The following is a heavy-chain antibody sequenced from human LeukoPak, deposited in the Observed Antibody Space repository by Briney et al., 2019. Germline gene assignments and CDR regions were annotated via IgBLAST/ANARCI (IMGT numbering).Heavy chain of an antibody. CDR1: GGSFSGYY. CDR2: INHSGST. Sequence: PSETLSLTCAVYGGSFSGYYWSWIRQPPGKGLEWIGEINHSGSTYYNPSLKSRVTISVGTSKNQFSLKLSSVTAADTAVYYCARLPRLYSSSWFQYYYYYMDVWGKGTTVTVSS. D-gene: IGHD6-13*01. CDR3: ARLPRLYSSSWFQYYYYYMDV. V-gene: IGHV4-34*01. J-gene: IGHJ6*03.